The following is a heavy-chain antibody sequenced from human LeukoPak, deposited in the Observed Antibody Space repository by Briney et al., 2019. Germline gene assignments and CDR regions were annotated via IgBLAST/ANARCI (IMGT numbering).Heavy chain of an antibody. V-gene: IGHV3-48*02. J-gene: IGHJ4*02. Sequence: PGGSLRLSCAASGFTFSYYNMNWVRQAPGKGLEWVSYISSSSTTIYYADSVKGRFIISRDNVKNSLYLQMNSLRDEDTALYYCARVSTTAPRYWGQGTLVTVSS. D-gene: IGHD4-11*01. CDR1: GFTFSYYN. CDR3: ARVSTTAPRY. CDR2: ISSSSTTI.